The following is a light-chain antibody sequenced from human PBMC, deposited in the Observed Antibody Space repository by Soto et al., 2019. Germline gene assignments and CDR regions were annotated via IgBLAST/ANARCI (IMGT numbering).Light chain of an antibody. J-gene: IGKJ1*01. V-gene: IGKV1-39*01. CDR1: QTIRTS. Sequence: DIQMTQSPSSLSASVGDRVILTYRASQTIRTSLNWYQQKPGKAPTLLIYAASTLHSGVPSRCSGSGSGTDLTLSISNLQTEDFATYYGQQTYATPPTFGQGTKVEI. CDR2: AAS. CDR3: QQTYATPPT.